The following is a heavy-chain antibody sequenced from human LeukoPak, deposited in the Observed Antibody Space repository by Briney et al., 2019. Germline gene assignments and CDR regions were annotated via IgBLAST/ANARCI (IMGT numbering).Heavy chain of an antibody. J-gene: IGHJ4*02. V-gene: IGHV4-38-2*02. Sequence: PSETLSLTCTVSGYSISSGYYWGWIRQPPGKGLEWIGSIHHSGSTYYSPSLKSRVTISVDTSKNQFSLKLNSVTAADTAVYYCARVGYYGSGENYYFDYWGQGTLVTVSS. D-gene: IGHD3-10*01. CDR3: ARVGYYGSGENYYFDY. CDR1: GYSISSGYY. CDR2: IHHSGST.